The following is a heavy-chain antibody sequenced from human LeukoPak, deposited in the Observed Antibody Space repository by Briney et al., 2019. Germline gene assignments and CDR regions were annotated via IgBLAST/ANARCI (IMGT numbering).Heavy chain of an antibody. D-gene: IGHD3-10*01. CDR2: IYSDGIST. Sequence: PGGSLRLSCAASGFTFSSYWLHWARQAPGKGLVWVSRIYSDGISTNYADSVKGRFTISRDNAKNTLYLQMNSLRTEDTAVYYCARDYYGPGYWGQGTLVTVSS. CDR3: ARDYYGPGY. J-gene: IGHJ4*02. V-gene: IGHV3-74*01. CDR1: GFTFSSYW.